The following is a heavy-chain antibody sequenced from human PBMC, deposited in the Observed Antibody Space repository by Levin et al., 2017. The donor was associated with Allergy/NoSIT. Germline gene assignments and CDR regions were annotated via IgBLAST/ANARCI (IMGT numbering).Heavy chain of an antibody. V-gene: IGHV5-10-1*01. Sequence: GASVKVSCKGSGYTFSNYWIMWVRQMPGKGLEWMGKIDPSDSHTSYSPSFQGHVAISADKSTSTAYLQWSSLKATDTAMYYCARPVDCSGAGCRDFWGQGTLVTVSS. CDR2: IDPSDSHT. CDR3: ARPVDCSGAGCRDF. D-gene: IGHD2-15*01. CDR1: GYTFSNYW. J-gene: IGHJ4*02.